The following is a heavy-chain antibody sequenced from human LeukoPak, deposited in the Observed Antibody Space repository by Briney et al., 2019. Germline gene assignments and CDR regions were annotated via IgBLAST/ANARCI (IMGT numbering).Heavy chain of an antibody. Sequence: PGGSLRLSCAASGFTFSSYAMTWVRQAPGKGLEWVSTITGSGDITYYADSVKGRFTISRDNSKNTLFLQMNSLRVEDTAIYYCAKPRVAGLGFDFWGQGTLVTVSS. CDR1: GFTFSSYA. CDR2: ITGSGDIT. D-gene: IGHD3-16*01. V-gene: IGHV3-23*01. J-gene: IGHJ4*02. CDR3: AKPRVAGLGFDF.